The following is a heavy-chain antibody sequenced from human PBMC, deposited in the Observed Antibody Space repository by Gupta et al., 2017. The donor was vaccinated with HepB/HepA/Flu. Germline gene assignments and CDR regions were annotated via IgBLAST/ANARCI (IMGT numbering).Heavy chain of an antibody. V-gene: IGHV4-34*01. J-gene: IGHJ6*03. D-gene: IGHD6-13*01. CDR2: INHSGST. CDR1: GGSFSGYY. Sequence: QVQLQQWGAGLLKPSETLSLTCAVYGGSFSGYYWSWIRQPPGKGLEWIGEINHSGSTNYNPSLKSRVTISVDTSKNQFSLKLSSVTAADTAVYYCARGRFHSSSWYRSTQKSQRYYYYMDVWGKGTTVTVSS. CDR3: ARGRFHSSSWYRSTQKSQRYYYYMDV.